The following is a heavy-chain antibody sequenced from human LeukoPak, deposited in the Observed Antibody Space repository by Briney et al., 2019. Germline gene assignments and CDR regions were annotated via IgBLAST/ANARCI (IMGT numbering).Heavy chain of an antibody. CDR1: GFTFSSYA. J-gene: IGHJ4*02. CDR3: AKESYSGDDWGFDY. Sequence: PGGSLRLSCAASGFTFSSYAMPWVRQAPGKGLEWVAVISYDGSNKYYADSVKGRFTISRDNSKNTLYLQMNSLRAEDTAVYYCAKESYSGDDWGFDYWGQGILVTVSS. CDR2: ISYDGSNK. V-gene: IGHV3-30-3*01. D-gene: IGHD5-12*01.